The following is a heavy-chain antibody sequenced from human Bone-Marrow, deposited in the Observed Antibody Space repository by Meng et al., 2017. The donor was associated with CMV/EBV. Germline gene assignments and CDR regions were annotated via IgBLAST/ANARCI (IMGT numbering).Heavy chain of an antibody. CDR3: ARDSRGENFWSGYWGVSWFDP. CDR2: IYFTGST. CDR1: Y. V-gene: IGHV4-39*07. J-gene: IGHJ5*02. D-gene: IGHD3-3*01. Sequence: YWSWIRQPPGKGLEWIGSIYFTGSTYYNPSLKSRVTISVDTSKNQFSLKLNSVTAADTAVYYCARDSRGENFWSGYWGVSWFDPWGQGSLVTVSS.